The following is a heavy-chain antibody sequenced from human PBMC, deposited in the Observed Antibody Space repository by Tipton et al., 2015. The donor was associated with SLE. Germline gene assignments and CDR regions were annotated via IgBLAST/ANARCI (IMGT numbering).Heavy chain of an antibody. Sequence: LVQSGAEVKVSCKASGGTFSSYAISWVRQAPGQGLEWMGGIIPIFGTANYAQKFQGRVTITADKSTSTAYMELSSLRSEDTAVYYCARGGKDIVVVPAAHAFDIWGQGTMVTVSS. CDR3: ARGGKDIVVVPAAHAFDI. CDR1: GGTFSSYA. J-gene: IGHJ3*02. V-gene: IGHV1-69*06. D-gene: IGHD2-2*01. CDR2: IIPIFGTA.